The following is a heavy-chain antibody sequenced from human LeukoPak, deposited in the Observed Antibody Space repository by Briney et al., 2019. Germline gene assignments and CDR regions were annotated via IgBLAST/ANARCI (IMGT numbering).Heavy chain of an antibody. Sequence: GGCLRLSCAASGFTFSYYSMNWVRQAPGKGLEWISYSNTDGTISYADSVKGRFTISRDNAENSLYLQMNSLRDEDTAVYFCVRDRDYAFDFWGQGTMVTVSS. J-gene: IGHJ3*01. CDR3: VRDRDYAFDF. CDR1: GFTFSYYS. V-gene: IGHV3-48*02. CDR2: SNTDGTI.